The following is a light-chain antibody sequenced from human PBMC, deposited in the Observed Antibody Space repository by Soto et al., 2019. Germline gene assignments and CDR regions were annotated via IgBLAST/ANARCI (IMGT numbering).Light chain of an antibody. J-gene: IGKJ5*01. CDR3: QQRKHWPPIT. V-gene: IGKV3-11*01. Sequence: IVLTQSPGTLSLSPGDRVTLSCRASQSVNTKLAWYQQKPGQAPTLLMSGASNRASGVPVRFSGSGSGTVFTLTIGSLEPEDSAVYYCQQRKHWPPITFGQGTRLEIK. CDR1: QSVNTK. CDR2: GAS.